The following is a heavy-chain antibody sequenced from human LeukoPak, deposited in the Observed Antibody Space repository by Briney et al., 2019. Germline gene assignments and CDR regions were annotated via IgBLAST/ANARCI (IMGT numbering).Heavy chain of an antibody. J-gene: IGHJ4*02. CDR3: ARDGTYTDYDPDFDI. V-gene: IGHV3-7*04. D-gene: IGHD5-12*01. Sequence: GGSLRLSCAASGFTFSRFWMSWVRQAPGKGLEGVANIKQDGSEKYYVDSVKGRFTISRDNAKNSLYLQMNSLRAEDTAVFYCARDGTYTDYDPDFDIWGQGTLVTVSS. CDR2: IKQDGSEK. CDR1: GFTFSRFW.